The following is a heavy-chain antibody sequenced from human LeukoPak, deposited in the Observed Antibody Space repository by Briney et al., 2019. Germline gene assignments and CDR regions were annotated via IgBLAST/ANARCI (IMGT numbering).Heavy chain of an antibody. D-gene: IGHD3-22*01. CDR2: IYYSGST. CDR1: GGSISSYY. CDR3: ARDSDYYGSSGYYDY. J-gene: IGHJ4*02. Sequence: SETLSLTCTVSGGSISSYYWSWIRQPPGRGLEWIGYIYYSGSTNYNPSLRSRVTISVDTSKNQFSLKLSSVTAADTAVYYCARDSDYYGSSGYYDYWGQGTLVTVSS. V-gene: IGHV4-59*01.